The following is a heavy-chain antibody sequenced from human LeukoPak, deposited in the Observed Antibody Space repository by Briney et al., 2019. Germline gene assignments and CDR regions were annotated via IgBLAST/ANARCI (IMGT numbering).Heavy chain of an antibody. CDR1: GYTFTSYG. CDR3: ASTTSYSSSWYVFFQH. D-gene: IGHD6-13*01. V-gene: IGHV1-2*02. J-gene: IGHJ1*01. CDR2: INPNSGAT. Sequence: ASVKGSCKASGYTFTSYGISWVRQAPGQGLEWMGWINPNSGATNYAQKFQGRVTMTRDTSISTAYMELSRLRSDDTAVYYCASTTSYSSSWYVFFQHWGQGTLVTVSS.